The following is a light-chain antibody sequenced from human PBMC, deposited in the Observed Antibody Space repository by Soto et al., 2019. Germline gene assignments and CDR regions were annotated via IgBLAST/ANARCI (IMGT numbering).Light chain of an antibody. CDR1: SSNIGAGYD. J-gene: IGLJ2*01. Sequence: QSVLTQPPSVSGAPGQRVTISCTGSSSNIGAGYDVHWYQQLPGTAPKLLIYANNYRPSGVPDRFSGSKSGTSASLAITGLQAEDEADYYCQSYDSSLSGVVFGGGTKVTVL. CDR2: ANN. V-gene: IGLV1-40*01. CDR3: QSYDSSLSGVV.